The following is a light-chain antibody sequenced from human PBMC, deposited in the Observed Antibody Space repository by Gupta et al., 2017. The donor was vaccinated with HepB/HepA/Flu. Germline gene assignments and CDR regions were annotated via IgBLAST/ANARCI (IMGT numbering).Light chain of an antibody. CDR1: QHVGSNF. CDR2: NTI. V-gene: IGKV3-20*01. J-gene: IGKJ1*01. CDR3: QQYGSSPRT. Sequence: EIVLTQSPGTLSLSPGESATLSCRASQHVGSNFLAWYQQKPGQAPRLLIYNTITRATGIPDRFSGSGSGTDFTLTISRLQPEDFAIYYCQQYGSSPRTFGQGTKVEMK.